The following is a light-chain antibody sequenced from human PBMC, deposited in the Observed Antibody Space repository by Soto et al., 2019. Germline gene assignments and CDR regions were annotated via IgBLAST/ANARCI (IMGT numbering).Light chain of an antibody. V-gene: IGLV2-14*01. J-gene: IGLJ2*01. CDR1: ITDVGSSNY. CDR2: DVS. CDR3: SSYTTPSTGV. Sequence: QSALTQPASVSGSPGQSITISCTGTITDVGSSNYVSWYKQHPGKAPKLMIYDVSNRPSGVSNRFSGSKSGNTASLTISGLQAEDEADYYCSSYTTPSTGVFGGRTKLTVL.